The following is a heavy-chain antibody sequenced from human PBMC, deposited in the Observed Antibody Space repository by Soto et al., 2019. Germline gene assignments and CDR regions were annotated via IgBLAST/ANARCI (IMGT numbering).Heavy chain of an antibody. CDR1: VCTFDDYG. J-gene: IGHJ5*02. CDR3: ARDQTHRHVVYNWFDP. D-gene: IGHD2-15*01. V-gene: IGHV3-20*01. CDR2: INWNGGST. Sequence: EVQLVESGGGVVRPGGSLRLSCAASVCTFDDYGMSWVRQAPGKGLEWVSGINWNGGSTGYADSVKGRFTISRDNAKNSLYLQMNSLRAEDTALYHCARDQTHRHVVYNWFDPWGQGTLVTVSS.